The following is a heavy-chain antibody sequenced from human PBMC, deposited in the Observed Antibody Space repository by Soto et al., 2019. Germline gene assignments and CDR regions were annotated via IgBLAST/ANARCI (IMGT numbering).Heavy chain of an antibody. CDR1: GFTFSSYA. CDR2: IAYDGRNK. CDR3: ASDRGRVFDC. J-gene: IGHJ4*02. Sequence: QVQLVESGGGVVQPGRSLRLSCAASGFTFSSYAMHWVRQAPGKGLEWVAVIAYDGRNKYYADSVKGRFTISRDNSKNTLYLQTNSLRIEETAVYYCASDRGRVFDCWGQGTLVTVSS. V-gene: IGHV3-30*04. D-gene: IGHD3-10*01.